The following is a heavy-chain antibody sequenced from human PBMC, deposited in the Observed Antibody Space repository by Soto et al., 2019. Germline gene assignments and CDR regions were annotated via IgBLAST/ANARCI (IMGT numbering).Heavy chain of an antibody. CDR2: IYYSGST. CDR1: GGSISSGDYY. CDR3: ARDKITRLFDY. Sequence: SETLSLTCTVSGGSISSGDYYWSWIRQPPGKGLEWIGYIYYSGSTYYNPSLKSRVTISVDTSKNQFSLKLTSVTAADTAVYYCARDKITRLFDYWGQGTLVTV. V-gene: IGHV4-30-4*01. D-gene: IGHD3-10*01. J-gene: IGHJ4*02.